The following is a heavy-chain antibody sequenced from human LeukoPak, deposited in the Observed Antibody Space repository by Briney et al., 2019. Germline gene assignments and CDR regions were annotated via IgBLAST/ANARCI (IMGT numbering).Heavy chain of an antibody. D-gene: IGHD4-17*01. V-gene: IGHV4-34*01. Sequence: PSETLSLTCAVYGGSFSGYYWSWIRQPPGKGLEWIGEINHSGSTNYNPSLNSRVTISVDTSKNQFSLKLSSVTAADTAVYYCARLYGDYARGAFDIWGQGTMVTVSS. J-gene: IGHJ3*02. CDR2: INHSGST. CDR3: ARLYGDYARGAFDI. CDR1: GGSFSGYY.